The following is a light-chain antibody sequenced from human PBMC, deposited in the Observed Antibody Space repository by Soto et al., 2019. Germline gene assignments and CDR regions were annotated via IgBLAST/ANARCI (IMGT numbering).Light chain of an antibody. CDR1: QSVNSY. CDR3: QHYNSYSEA. V-gene: IGKV3-15*01. CDR2: GAS. Sequence: EVLMRQSPATLSVSPGEGATLSCRASQSVNSYLAWFQQKPGQAPRLLIYGASTRATGIPARFSGSGSGTEFTLTISSLQPDDFATYYCQHYNSYSEAFGQGTKVDIK. J-gene: IGKJ1*01.